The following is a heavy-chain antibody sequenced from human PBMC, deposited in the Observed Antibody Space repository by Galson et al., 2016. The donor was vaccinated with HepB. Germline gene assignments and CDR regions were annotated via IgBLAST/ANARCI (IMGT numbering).Heavy chain of an antibody. CDR2: IYYSGTT. CDR3: ARRNVAPFDF. J-gene: IGHJ4*02. D-gene: IGHD2-8*01. V-gene: IGHV4-39*01. Sequence: SETLSLTCTVSGGSIISNGYYWGWVRQPPGKGLEWIGSIYYSGTTYYNPSLKSRVTMSVDTSTNQFSLKLASVTAADTAVYYCARRNVAPFDFWGQGTLVTVS. CDR1: GGSIISNGYY.